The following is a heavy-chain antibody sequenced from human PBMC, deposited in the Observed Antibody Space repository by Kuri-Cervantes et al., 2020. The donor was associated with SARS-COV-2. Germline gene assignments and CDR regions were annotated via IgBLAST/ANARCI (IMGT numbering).Heavy chain of an antibody. V-gene: IGHV3-21*01. CDR1: GFTFSSYS. CDR2: ISSSSSYI. Sequence: GESLKISCAASGFTFSSYSMNWVRQAPGKGLEWVSSISSSSSYIYYADSVKGRFTISRDNAKNSLYLQMNSLRAEDTAVYYCARVRGVGYWGKGTLVTVSS. CDR3: ARVRGVGY. D-gene: IGHD3-10*01. J-gene: IGHJ4*02.